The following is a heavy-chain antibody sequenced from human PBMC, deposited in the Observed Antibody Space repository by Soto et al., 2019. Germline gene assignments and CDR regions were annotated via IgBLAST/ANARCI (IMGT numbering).Heavy chain of an antibody. CDR2: ISAYNGST. CDR3: AKGSYPGGAEPYFDY. V-gene: IGHV1-18*01. CDR1: GYTFTSYG. Sequence: VKVSCKASGYTFTSYGISWVRQAPGQGLEWMGWISAYNGSTYYADSVKGRFTISRDNSKNTLYLQMNSLRAEDTAVYYCAKGSYPGGAEPYFDYWGQGTLVTVLL. J-gene: IGHJ4*02. D-gene: IGHD1-26*01.